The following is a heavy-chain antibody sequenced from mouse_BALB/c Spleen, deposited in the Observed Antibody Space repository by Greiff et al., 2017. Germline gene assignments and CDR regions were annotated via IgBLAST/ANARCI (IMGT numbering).Heavy chain of an antibody. CDR1: GYTFTSYW. J-gene: IGHJ3*01. V-gene: IGHV1-5*01. CDR3: TREGKNSYRGFAY. Sequence: EVKLVESGTVLARPGASVKMSCKASGYTFTSYWMHWVKQRPGQGLEWIGAIYPGNSDTSYNQKFKGKAKLTAVTSTSTAYMELSSLTNEDSAVYYCTREGKNSYRGFAYWGQGTLVTVSA. CDR2: IYPGNSDT. D-gene: IGHD5-1-1*01.